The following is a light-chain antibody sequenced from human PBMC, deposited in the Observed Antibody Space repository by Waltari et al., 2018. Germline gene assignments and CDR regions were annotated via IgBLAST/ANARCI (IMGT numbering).Light chain of an antibody. Sequence: EVVMTQSPAALSVSPGERVTLSCKASQNIDNNLDWYQQNPGQSPRLLIYGASTRATGVPARFSGSGSGTEFTLTISSLQSEDCAVFYCQQYNRWPPLTFGGGTKVEIK. J-gene: IGKJ4*01. CDR2: GAS. CDR1: QNIDNN. V-gene: IGKV3-15*01. CDR3: QQYNRWPPLT.